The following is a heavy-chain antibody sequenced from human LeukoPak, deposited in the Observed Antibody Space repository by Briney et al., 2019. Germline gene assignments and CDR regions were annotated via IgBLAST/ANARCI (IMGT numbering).Heavy chain of an antibody. J-gene: IGHJ3*02. D-gene: IGHD3-22*01. CDR3: AREASTMIVDPTDAFDI. CDR1: GYAFTSYG. CDR2: VSAYNGNT. V-gene: IGHV1-18*01. Sequence: ASVKVSCKASGYAFTSYGISWVRQAPGQGLEWMGWVSAYNGNTNYAQKLQGRVTMTTDTSTSTAYMELRSLRSDDTAVYYCAREASTMIVDPTDAFDIWGQGTMVTVSS.